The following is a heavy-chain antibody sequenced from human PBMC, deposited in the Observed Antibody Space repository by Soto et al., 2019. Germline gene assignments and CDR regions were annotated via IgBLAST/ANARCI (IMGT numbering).Heavy chain of an antibody. CDR2: IYYSGST. CDR3: ARVNPLGGYDPPTHPSYYYGMDF. J-gene: IGHJ6*02. Sequence: PSETLSLTCTVSGGSISSGDYYWSWIRQPPGKGLEWIGYIYYSGSTYYNPSLKSRVTISVDTSKNQFSLKLSSVTAADTAVYYCARVNPLGGYDPPTHPSYYYGMDFWGQGTTVTVSS. CDR1: GGSISSGDYY. V-gene: IGHV4-30-4*01. D-gene: IGHD5-12*01.